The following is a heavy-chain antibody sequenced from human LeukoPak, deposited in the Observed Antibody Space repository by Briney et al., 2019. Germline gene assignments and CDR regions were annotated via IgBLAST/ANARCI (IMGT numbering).Heavy chain of an antibody. CDR1: GYTFTSYY. J-gene: IGHJ4*02. Sequence: ASVKVSCKASGYTFTSYYMHWVRQAPGQGLEWMGIINPSGGSTSYAQKFQGRVTMTRDTSTSTVYMELSSLRSEDTAVYYCARASRISYSGSYKDYWGQGTLVTVSS. CDR2: INPSGGST. D-gene: IGHD1-26*01. CDR3: ARASRISYSGSYKDY. V-gene: IGHV1-46*01.